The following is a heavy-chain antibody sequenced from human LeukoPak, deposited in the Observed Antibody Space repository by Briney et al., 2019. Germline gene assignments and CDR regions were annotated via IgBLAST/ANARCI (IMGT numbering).Heavy chain of an antibody. V-gene: IGHV4-34*01. CDR2: INHSGST. Sequence: SETLSLTCAVYGGSFSGYYWSWIRQPPGKGLEWIGEINHSGSTNYNPSLKSRVTISVDTSKNQFSLKLSSVTAADTAVYYCARVYDYVWGSYRPRTHYFDYWGQGTLVTVSS. D-gene: IGHD3-16*02. CDR1: GGSFSGYY. CDR3: ARVYDYVWGSYRPRTHYFDY. J-gene: IGHJ4*02.